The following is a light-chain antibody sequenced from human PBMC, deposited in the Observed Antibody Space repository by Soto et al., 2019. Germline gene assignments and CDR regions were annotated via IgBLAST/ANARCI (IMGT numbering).Light chain of an antibody. CDR3: QQYGSPPWT. J-gene: IGKJ1*01. CDR1: QSVSSNF. V-gene: IGKV3-20*01. Sequence: EIVLTQSPGTLSLSPGERATISCRASQSVSSNFLAWYQQKPGQAPRLLIYGASNRATGIPDSFSGSGSGTDFPPTISRLEPEVFAVYYCQQYGSPPWTFGQGTKVEIK. CDR2: GAS.